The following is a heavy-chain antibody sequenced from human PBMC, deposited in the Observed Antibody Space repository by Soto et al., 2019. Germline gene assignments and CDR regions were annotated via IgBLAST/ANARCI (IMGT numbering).Heavy chain of an antibody. CDR3: AREDIVVVPAAILRGEVSYYCGMDV. J-gene: IGHJ6*02. CDR1: GFTFSSYE. V-gene: IGHV3-48*03. D-gene: IGHD2-2*02. Sequence: GGSLRLSCAASGFTFSSYEMNWVRQAPGKGLEWVSYISSSGSTIYYADSVKGRFTISRDNAKNSLYLQMNSLRAEDTAVYYCAREDIVVVPAAILRGEVSYYCGMDVWGQGTTVTVSS. CDR2: ISSSGSTI.